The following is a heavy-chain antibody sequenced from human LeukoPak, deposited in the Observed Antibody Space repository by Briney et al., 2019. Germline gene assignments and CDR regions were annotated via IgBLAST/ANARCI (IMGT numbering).Heavy chain of an antibody. D-gene: IGHD2-2*01. CDR1: GGSISSYY. V-gene: IGHV4-4*07. CDR2: IYTSGST. CDR3: ARGYCSSTSCRGDWFDP. Sequence: SETLSLTCTVSGGSISSYYWSWIRQPAGKGLEWIGRIYTSGSTNYNPSLKSRVTMSVDTSKNQFSLKLSSVTAADTAVYYCARGYCSSTSCRGDWFDPWGQGTLVTVSS. J-gene: IGHJ5*02.